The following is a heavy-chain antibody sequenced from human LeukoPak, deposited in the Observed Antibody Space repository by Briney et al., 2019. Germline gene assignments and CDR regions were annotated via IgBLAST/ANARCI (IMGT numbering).Heavy chain of an antibody. CDR1: GGSISSGSYY. CDR3: ARERLEWGYYYYYYMDV. Sequence: PSETLSLTCTVSGGSISSGSYYWSWIRQPAGKGLEWIGRIYTSGSTNYNPSLKSRVTISVDTSKSQFSLKLSSVTAADTAVYYCARERLEWGYYYYYYMDVWGKGTTVTISS. D-gene: IGHD3-3*01. V-gene: IGHV4-61*02. J-gene: IGHJ6*03. CDR2: IYTSGST.